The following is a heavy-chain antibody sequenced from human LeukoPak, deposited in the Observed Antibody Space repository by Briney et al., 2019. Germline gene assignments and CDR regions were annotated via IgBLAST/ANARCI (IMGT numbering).Heavy chain of an antibody. CDR2: IYYSGST. J-gene: IGHJ4*02. V-gene: IGHV4-39*01. CDR1: GGSISSGGYY. CDR3: ARHATYYGDLDY. Sequence: SETLSLTCTVSGGSISSGGYYWSWIRQPPGKGLEWIGSIYYSGSTYYNPSLKSRVTISVDTSKNQFSLKLSSVTAADTAVYYCARHATYYGDLDYWGQGTLVTVSS. D-gene: IGHD4-17*01.